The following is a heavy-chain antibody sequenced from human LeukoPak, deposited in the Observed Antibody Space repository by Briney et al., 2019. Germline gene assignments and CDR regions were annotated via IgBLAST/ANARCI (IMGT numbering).Heavy chain of an antibody. CDR1: GFTLSSYA. CDR2: ISGSGGST. D-gene: IGHD2-2*01. J-gene: IGHJ4*02. CDR3: AKDSFVVPAASYSDC. Sequence: GGSLRLSCAASGFTLSSYAMSWVRQAPGKGLEWVSAISGSGGSTYYADSVKGRFTISRDNSKNTLYLQMNSLRAEDTAVYYCAKDSFVVPAASYSDCWGQGTLVTVSS. V-gene: IGHV3-23*01.